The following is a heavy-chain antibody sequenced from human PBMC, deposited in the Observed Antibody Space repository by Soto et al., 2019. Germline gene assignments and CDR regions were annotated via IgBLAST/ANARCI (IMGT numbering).Heavy chain of an antibody. Sequence: QVQLVESGGGVVQPGRSLRLSCAASGFTFSSYGMHWVRQAPGKGLEWVAVISYDGSNKYYADSVKGRFTISRDNSKNTLYLQMNSLRAEDTAVYYCAKDLGKDSGSRNAGAFAIWGQGTMVTVSS. CDR2: ISYDGSNK. V-gene: IGHV3-30*18. J-gene: IGHJ3*02. CDR1: GFTFSSYG. CDR3: AKDLGKDSGSRNAGAFAI. D-gene: IGHD1-26*01.